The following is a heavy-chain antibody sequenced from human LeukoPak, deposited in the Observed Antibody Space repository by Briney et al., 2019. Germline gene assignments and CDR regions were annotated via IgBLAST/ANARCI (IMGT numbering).Heavy chain of an antibody. CDR3: AREGTLGIAVAGTLDY. V-gene: IGHV4-4*02. CDR2: IYHSGST. J-gene: IGHJ4*02. D-gene: IGHD6-19*01. CDR1: GVSISSSNW. Sequence: SETLSLTCAVSGVSISSSNWWSWVRQPPGKGLEWIGEIYHSGSTNYNPSLKSRVTISVDKSKNQFSLKLSSVTAADTAVYYCAREGTLGIAVAGTLDYWGQGTLVTVSS.